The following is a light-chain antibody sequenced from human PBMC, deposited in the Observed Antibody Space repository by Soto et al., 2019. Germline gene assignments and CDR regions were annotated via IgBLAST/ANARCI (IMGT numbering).Light chain of an antibody. Sequence: QSALTQPASVSGSPGQSITISCTGTSSDVGGYNYVSWYQQHPGKAPKLMIYDVSNRPSGVSNRSSGSKSGNTASLTISGLQAEDEADYYCSSYTSSSTNWVFGGGTKLTVL. CDR1: SSDVGGYNY. CDR2: DVS. CDR3: SSYTSSSTNWV. V-gene: IGLV2-14*01. J-gene: IGLJ3*02.